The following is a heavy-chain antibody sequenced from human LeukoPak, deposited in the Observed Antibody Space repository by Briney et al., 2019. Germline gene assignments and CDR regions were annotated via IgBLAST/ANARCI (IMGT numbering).Heavy chain of an antibody. V-gene: IGHV3-7*01. Sequence: SGGSLRLSCAASGFTFSSYSMSWVRQAPGKGLEWVADIKKDGSEKHYVDSVKGRFTISRDNARNSLYLQMNSLRVEDTAVYYCARDYGDYDYWGQGTLVTVSS. J-gene: IGHJ4*02. CDR2: IKKDGSEK. CDR1: GFTFSSYS. D-gene: IGHD4-17*01. CDR3: ARDYGDYDY.